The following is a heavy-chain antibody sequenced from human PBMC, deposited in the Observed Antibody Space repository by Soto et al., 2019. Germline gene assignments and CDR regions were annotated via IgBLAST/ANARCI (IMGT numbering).Heavy chain of an antibody. J-gene: IGHJ4*02. V-gene: IGHV5-10-1*01. CDR3: VLWFGEPLDPRIYFDY. CDR1: GYSFTSYW. CDR2: IDPSDSYT. D-gene: IGHD3-10*01. Sequence: PGESLKISCKGSGYSFTSYWISWVRQMPGKGLEWMGRIDPSDSYTNSSPSFQGHVTISADNSISTAYLQWSSLKASDTAMYYCVLWFGEPLDPRIYFDYWGQGTRVTVSS.